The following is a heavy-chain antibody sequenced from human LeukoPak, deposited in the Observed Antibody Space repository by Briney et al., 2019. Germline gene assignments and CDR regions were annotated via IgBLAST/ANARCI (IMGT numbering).Heavy chain of an antibody. D-gene: IGHD1-26*01. J-gene: IGHJ4*02. CDR1: GFTFTSYS. CDR2: TSDRGDYT. Sequence: GGSLRLSCAASGFTFTSYSMSWVRQAPGKGLEWVSGTSDRGDYTYYADSVKGRFTISRDNSKNTLYLQMNSLRAEDTALYFCAKKAQYNGNYPLDYWGQGTLVTASS. V-gene: IGHV3-23*01. CDR3: AKKAQYNGNYPLDY.